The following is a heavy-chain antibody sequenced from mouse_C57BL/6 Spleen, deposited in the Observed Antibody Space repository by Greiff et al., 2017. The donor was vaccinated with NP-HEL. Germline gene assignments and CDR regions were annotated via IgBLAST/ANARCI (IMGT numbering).Heavy chain of an antibody. Sequence: QVQLKESGAELVKPGASVKISCKASGYAFSSYWMNWVKQRPGKGLEWIGQIYPGDGDTNYNGKFKGKATLTADKSSSTAYTQLSSLTSEDSAVYFCAKREYWYFDVWGTGTTVTVSS. CDR3: AKREYWYFDV. CDR1: GYAFSSYW. J-gene: IGHJ1*03. CDR2: IYPGDGDT. V-gene: IGHV1-80*01.